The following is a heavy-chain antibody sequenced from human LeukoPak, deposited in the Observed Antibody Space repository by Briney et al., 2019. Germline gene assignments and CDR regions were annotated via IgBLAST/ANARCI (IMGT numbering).Heavy chain of an antibody. CDR3: ARLYTSDIKYDY. V-gene: IGHV4-34*01. Sequence: SETLSLTCAVYGGSFRGYYWSWIRQPPGKGLEWIGGINHSGSTNYNPSLKSRVTISVDTSKNQFSLKLSSVTAADTAMYYCARLYTSDIKYDYWGQGTLVTVSS. CDR2: INHSGST. CDR1: GGSFRGYY. D-gene: IGHD6-6*01. J-gene: IGHJ4*02.